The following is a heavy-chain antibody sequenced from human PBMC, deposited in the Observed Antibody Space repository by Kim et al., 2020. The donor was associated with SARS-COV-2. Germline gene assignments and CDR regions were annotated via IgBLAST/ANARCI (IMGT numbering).Heavy chain of an antibody. Sequence: GGSLRLSCAASGFTFSSYWMSWVRQAPGKGLEWVANIKQDGSEKYYVDSVKGRFTISRDNAKNSLYLQMNSLRAEDTAVYYCATVSRLSLGYCSGGSCYSTSDYFDYWGQGTLVTVSS. CDR3: ATVSRLSLGYCSGGSCYSTSDYFDY. D-gene: IGHD2-15*01. CDR2: IKQDGSEK. J-gene: IGHJ4*02. CDR1: GFTFSSYW. V-gene: IGHV3-7*03.